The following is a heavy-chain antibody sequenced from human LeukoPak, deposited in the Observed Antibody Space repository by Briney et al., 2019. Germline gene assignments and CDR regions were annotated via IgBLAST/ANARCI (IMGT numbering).Heavy chain of an antibody. CDR2: INPNSGGT. D-gene: IGHD6-13*01. Sequence: GASVKVSCKASGYTFTGYYMHWVRQAPGQGLEWMGWINPNSGGTNYAQKFQGRVTMTRDTSISTAYMELRSLRSDDTAVYYCARDLGVAAAGTARFDPWGQGTLVTVSS. V-gene: IGHV1-2*02. CDR1: GYTFTGYY. CDR3: ARDLGVAAAGTARFDP. J-gene: IGHJ5*02.